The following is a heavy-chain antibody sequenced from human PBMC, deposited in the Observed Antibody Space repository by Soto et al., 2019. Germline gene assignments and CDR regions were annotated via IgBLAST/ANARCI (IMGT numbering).Heavy chain of an antibody. CDR2: IYYSGST. V-gene: IGHV4-59*01. Sequence: QVQLQESGPGLVKPSETLSLTCTVSGGSISSYYWSWIRQPPGKGLEWIGYIYYSGSTNYNPSLKSRVTISVDTSKNRFSLKLSSVTAADTAVYYCAREYCGSYQVFDYWGEGTMVTDS. J-gene: IGHJ4*02. D-gene: IGHD1-26*01. CDR1: GGSISSYY. CDR3: AREYCGSYQVFDY.